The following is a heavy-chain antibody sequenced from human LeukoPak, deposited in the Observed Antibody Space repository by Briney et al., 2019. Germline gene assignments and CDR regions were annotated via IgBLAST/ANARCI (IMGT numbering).Heavy chain of an antibody. CDR1: GYTFTSYY. J-gene: IGHJ4*02. Sequence: ASVKVSCKASGYTFTSYYMHWVRQAPGQGLEWMGIINPSGGSTSYAQKFQGRVTMTRDTSTSTVYMELSSLSSEDTAVYYCARDGRGGSGSYYNGFSYWGQGTLVTVSS. D-gene: IGHD3-10*01. V-gene: IGHV1-46*01. CDR2: INPSGGST. CDR3: ARDGRGGSGSYYNGFSY.